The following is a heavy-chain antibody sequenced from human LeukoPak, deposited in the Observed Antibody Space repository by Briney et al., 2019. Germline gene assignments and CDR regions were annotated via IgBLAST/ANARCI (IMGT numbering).Heavy chain of an antibody. Sequence: SVKVSCKASGYTFTSYAISWVRQAPGQGLEWMGRIIPIFGIANYAQKFQGRVTITADKPTSTAYMELSSLRSEDTAVYYCAREVYSSSSRYGMDVWGQGTTVTVSS. D-gene: IGHD6-6*01. J-gene: IGHJ6*02. CDR2: IIPIFGIA. V-gene: IGHV1-69*04. CDR3: AREVYSSSSRYGMDV. CDR1: GYTFTSYA.